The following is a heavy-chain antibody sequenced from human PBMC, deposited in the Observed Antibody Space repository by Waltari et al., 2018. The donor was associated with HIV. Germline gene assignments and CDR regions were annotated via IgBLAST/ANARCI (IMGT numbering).Heavy chain of an antibody. CDR2: ISGSGGST. V-gene: IGHV3-23*01. D-gene: IGHD6-6*01. Sequence: EVQLLESGGGLVQPGGSLRLSCAASGFTFSSHALSWVRQAPGKGLEWVSVISGSGGSTYYADFVKGRFTISRDNSKNTLYLQMNSLRAEDTAVYYCAKEGIAGRPSVPDYWGQGTLVTVSS. CDR1: GFTFSSHA. J-gene: IGHJ4*02. CDR3: AKEGIAGRPSVPDY.